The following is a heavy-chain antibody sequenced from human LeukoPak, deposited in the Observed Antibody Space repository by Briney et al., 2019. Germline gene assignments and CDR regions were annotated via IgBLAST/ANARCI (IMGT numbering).Heavy chain of an antibody. CDR3: ARRRYSVYDFDY. CDR1: GFGFSAYG. Sequence: QAGGSLRLSCASSGFGFSAYGMHWVRQAPGKGLEWVAVIWSDGSNKYYADSVKGRFTISRDNPKNTLYLQMNSLGAEDTAVYYCARRRYSVYDFDYWGQGTLVTVSS. CDR2: IWSDGSNK. J-gene: IGHJ4*02. D-gene: IGHD5/OR15-5a*01. V-gene: IGHV3-33*01.